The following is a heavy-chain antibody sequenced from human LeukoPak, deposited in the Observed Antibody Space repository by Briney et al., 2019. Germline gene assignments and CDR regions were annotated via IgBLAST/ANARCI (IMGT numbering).Heavy chain of an antibody. Sequence: SETLSLTCTVSGGSVSSYYWSWIRQPPGKGLEWIGYIYYSGSTNYNPSLKSRVTISVDTSKNQFSLKLSSVTAADTAVYHCAKESKLKCMDVWGQGTTVTVSS. CDR2: IYYSGST. CDR1: GGSVSSYY. V-gene: IGHV4-59*02. CDR3: AKESKLKCMDV. J-gene: IGHJ6*02. D-gene: IGHD1-7*01.